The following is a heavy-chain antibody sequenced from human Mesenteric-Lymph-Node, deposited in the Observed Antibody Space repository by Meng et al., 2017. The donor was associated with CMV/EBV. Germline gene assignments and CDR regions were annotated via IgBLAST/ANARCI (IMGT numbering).Heavy chain of an antibody. CDR2: IYSGGST. D-gene: IGHD6-13*01. CDR1: GFTVSSNY. J-gene: IGHJ4*02. V-gene: IGHV3-53*01. Sequence: GESLKISCAASGFTVSSNYMSWVRQAPGKGLEWVSVIYSGGSTYYADSVKGRFTFSRDNAKNSLYLQMDSLRAEDTAVYYCARSRYSSSWYAPPAFDYWGQGTLVTVSS. CDR3: ARSRYSSSWYAPPAFDY.